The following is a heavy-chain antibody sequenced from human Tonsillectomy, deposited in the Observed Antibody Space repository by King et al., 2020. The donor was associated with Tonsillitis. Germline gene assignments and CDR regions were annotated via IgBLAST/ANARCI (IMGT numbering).Heavy chain of an antibody. D-gene: IGHD6-19*01. CDR2: ISGRGGCT. Sequence: VQLVESGGGLVQPGGSLRLSCAASGFTFSNYAMSWVRQAPGKGLEWVSAISGRGGCTYYADSVKGRFTISRANSKNTLYLQMNSLRAEDTAVYYCAKLGYGIAVAGLVDYWGQGTLVTVSS. V-gene: IGHV3-23*04. CDR1: GFTFSNYA. CDR3: AKLGYGIAVAGLVDY. J-gene: IGHJ4*02.